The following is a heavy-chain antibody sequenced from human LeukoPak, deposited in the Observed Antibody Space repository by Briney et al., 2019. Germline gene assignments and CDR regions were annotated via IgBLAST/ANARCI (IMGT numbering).Heavy chain of an antibody. CDR1: DYTFTSYG. D-gene: IGHD6-19*01. J-gene: IGHJ4*02. Sequence: ASVKVSCKASDYTFTSYGISWVRQAPGQGLEWMGWISGYNGKTNYAQKFQGRVTMTTDTSTTTVYMDMRSLRSDDTAVYYCARDRGIAVAGTGGDWGQGTLVTVSS. CDR2: ISGYNGKT. CDR3: ARDRGIAVAGTGGD. V-gene: IGHV1-18*01.